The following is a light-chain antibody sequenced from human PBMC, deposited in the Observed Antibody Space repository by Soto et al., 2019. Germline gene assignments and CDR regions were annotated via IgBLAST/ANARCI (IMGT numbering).Light chain of an antibody. J-gene: IGLJ1*01. CDR1: SSDVGSFSL. CDR2: EGH. CDR3: CLYVGATTYV. V-gene: IGLV2-23*01. Sequence: QSVLTQPPSASGSPGQSVTISCTGTSSDVGSFSLVSWYQQHPGKAPKVMISEGHRRPSGVPDRFSGSTSVNTASLTISGLQADDEAEYYCCLYVGATTYVFGTGTKVTVL.